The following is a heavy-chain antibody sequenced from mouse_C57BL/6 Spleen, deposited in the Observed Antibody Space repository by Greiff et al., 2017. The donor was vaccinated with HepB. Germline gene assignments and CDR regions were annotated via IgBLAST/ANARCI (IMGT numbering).Heavy chain of an antibody. D-gene: IGHD1-1*01. Sequence: VQLQQSGAELAKPGASVKLSCKASGYTFTSYWMHWVKQRPGQGLEWIGYINPSSGYTKYNQKFKDKATLTADTSSSTAYMQLSSLTYEDSAVYYCAGGGRGGSSPYYFAYWGQGTTLTVSA. J-gene: IGHJ2*01. CDR3: AGGGRGGSSPYYFAY. V-gene: IGHV1-7*01. CDR2: INPSSGYT. CDR1: GYTFTSYW.